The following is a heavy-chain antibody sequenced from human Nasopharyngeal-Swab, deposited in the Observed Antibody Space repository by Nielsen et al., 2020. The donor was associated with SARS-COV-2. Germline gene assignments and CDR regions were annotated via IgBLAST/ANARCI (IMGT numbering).Heavy chain of an antibody. CDR3: ASGGYGDYDAYYYGMDV. J-gene: IGHJ6*02. V-gene: IGHV3-48*03. CDR2: ISSSGSTI. D-gene: IGHD4-17*01. CDR1: GFTFSSYE. Sequence: GESLKISCAASGFTFSSYEMNWVRQAPGKGLEWVSYISSSGSTIYYADSVKGRFTISRGNAKNSLYLQMNSLRAEDTAVYYCASGGYGDYDAYYYGMDVWGQGTTVTVSS.